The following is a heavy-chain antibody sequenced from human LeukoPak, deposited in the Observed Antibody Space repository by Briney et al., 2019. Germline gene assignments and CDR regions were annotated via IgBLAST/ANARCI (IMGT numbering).Heavy chain of an antibody. J-gene: IGHJ4*02. Sequence: PGGSLRLSCAASGFTFSSYSMNWVRQAPGKGLEWVSSISSSSSYIYYADSVKGRFTISRDNAKNSLYLQMNSLRAEDTAVYYCAREWGYSSSWYATKYYYDSSGYYPDYWGQGTLVTVSS. CDR3: AREWGYSSSWYATKYYYDSSGYYPDY. CDR2: ISSSSSYI. D-gene: IGHD3-22*01. V-gene: IGHV3-21*01. CDR1: GFTFSSYS.